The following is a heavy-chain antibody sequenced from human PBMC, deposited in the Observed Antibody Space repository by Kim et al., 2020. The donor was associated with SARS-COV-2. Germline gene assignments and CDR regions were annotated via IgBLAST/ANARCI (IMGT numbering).Heavy chain of an antibody. J-gene: IGHJ4*02. Sequence: GGSLRLSCAASGFTFSTYAMSWVRQTPGKGLEWVSSVSGSGGSTYHADSAKGRFTISRDNSKNTLYLQMNSLRAEDTAVYYCAKGRSDNIAAAFNYWGQG. CDR2: VSGSGGST. D-gene: IGHD6-13*01. CDR3: AKGRSDNIAAAFNY. CDR1: GFTFSTYA. V-gene: IGHV3-23*01.